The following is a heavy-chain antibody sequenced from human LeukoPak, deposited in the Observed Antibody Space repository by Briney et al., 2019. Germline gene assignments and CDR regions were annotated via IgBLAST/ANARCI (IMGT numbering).Heavy chain of an antibody. CDR3: ARDESYGDYNNWFDP. Sequence: ASVKVSCKASGYTFSSYGISWVRQAPGQGLEWMGWIGAYNGNTNYAQKVQGRVTMTTDTSTSTAYMELRSLRSDDTAVYYCARDESYGDYNNWFDPWGQGTLVTVSS. CDR1: GYTFSSYG. CDR2: IGAYNGNT. V-gene: IGHV1-18*01. D-gene: IGHD4-17*01. J-gene: IGHJ5*02.